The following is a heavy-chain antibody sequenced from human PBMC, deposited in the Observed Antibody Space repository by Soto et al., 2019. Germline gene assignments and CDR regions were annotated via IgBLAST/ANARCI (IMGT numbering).Heavy chain of an antibody. V-gene: IGHV3-23*01. Sequence: GGSLRLSCAASGFTFSSYAMSWVRQAPGKGLEWVSAISGSGGSTYYADSVKGRFTISRDNPKNTLYLQMNSLRAEDTAVYYCAKDRHCSSTSCTDYYYYGMDVWGQGTTVTVSS. J-gene: IGHJ6*02. D-gene: IGHD2-2*01. CDR3: AKDRHCSSTSCTDYYYYGMDV. CDR1: GFTFSSYA. CDR2: ISGSGGST.